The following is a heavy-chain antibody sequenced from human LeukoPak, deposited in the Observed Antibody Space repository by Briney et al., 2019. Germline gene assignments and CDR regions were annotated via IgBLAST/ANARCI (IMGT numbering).Heavy chain of an antibody. Sequence: ASVKVSCKASGYTFTGYYIYWVRQAPGQGLEWMGIINPSGGSTSYAQKFQGRVTMTRDTSTSTVYMELSSLRSEDTAVYYCARDSGVRGHLDYWGQGTLVTVSS. CDR2: INPSGGST. CDR1: GYTFTGYY. D-gene: IGHD3-10*01. V-gene: IGHV1-46*01. CDR3: ARDSGVRGHLDY. J-gene: IGHJ4*02.